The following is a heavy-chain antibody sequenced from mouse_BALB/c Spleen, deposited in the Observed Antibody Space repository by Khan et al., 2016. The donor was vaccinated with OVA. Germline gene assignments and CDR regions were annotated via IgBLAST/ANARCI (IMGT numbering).Heavy chain of an antibody. CDR2: INPKNGIT. V-gene: IGHV1-18*01. CDR1: GYTFTEYT. Sequence: VQLQQSGPELVKPGASVKISCKTSGYTFTEYTLHWVKQSHGKSLEWIGVINPKNGITSYNQKFKGKATLTVDKSSSTAYMEFRSLTSEDSAVYYCGRGAGGYWGQGTSVTVSS. J-gene: IGHJ4*01. CDR3: GRGAGGY.